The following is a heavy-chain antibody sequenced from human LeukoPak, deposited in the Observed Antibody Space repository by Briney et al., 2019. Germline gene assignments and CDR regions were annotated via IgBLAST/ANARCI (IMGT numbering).Heavy chain of an antibody. CDR3: ARNPLGAAADPFYYYYGMDV. Sequence: GGSLRLSCAASGFTFSSYSMNWVRQAPGKGLEWVSSISSSSSYIYYADSVKGRFTISRDNAKNSLYLQMNSLRAEDTAVYYCARNPLGAAADPFYYYYGMDVWGQGTTVTVSS. CDR2: ISSSSSYI. CDR1: GFTFSSYS. J-gene: IGHJ6*02. V-gene: IGHV3-21*01. D-gene: IGHD6-13*01.